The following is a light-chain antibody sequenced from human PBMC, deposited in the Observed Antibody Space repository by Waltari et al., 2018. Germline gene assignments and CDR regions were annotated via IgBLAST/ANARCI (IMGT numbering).Light chain of an antibody. CDR2: EVI. V-gene: IGLV2-23*02. Sequence: QSALTQPASVSGTPGQSITISCTGTNSDVGNYNLVSWYQHHPGEAPKLMICEVIKRPSGVSNRFSGSKAGNTAARTISGLQAEDEADYYCCSYAGSGTYVFGTGTKVTVL. CDR3: CSYAGSGTYV. CDR1: NSDVGNYNL. J-gene: IGLJ1*01.